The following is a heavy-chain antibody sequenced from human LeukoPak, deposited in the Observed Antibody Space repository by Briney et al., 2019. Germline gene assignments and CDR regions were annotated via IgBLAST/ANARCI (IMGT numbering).Heavy chain of an antibody. CDR3: AREITVTTGWFDP. CDR2: IGTKGDT. Sequence: HAGGSLRLSCAASGLSFSSYDMHWVRQATGKGLEWVSAIGTKGDTYYPDSVRGRFTISRENGKNSLYLQMNSLRAEDTAVYYCAREITVTTGWFDPWGQGTLVTVSS. CDR1: GLSFSSYD. V-gene: IGHV3-13*01. J-gene: IGHJ5*02. D-gene: IGHD4-17*01.